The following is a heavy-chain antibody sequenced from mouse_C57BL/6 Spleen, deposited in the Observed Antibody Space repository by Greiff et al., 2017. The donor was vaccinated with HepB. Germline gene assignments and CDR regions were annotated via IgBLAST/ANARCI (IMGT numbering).Heavy chain of an antibody. D-gene: IGHD4-1*01. V-gene: IGHV1-80*01. CDR1: GYAFSSYW. CDR2: IYPGDGDT. J-gene: IGHJ2*01. Sequence: VKLMESGAELVKPGASVKISCKASGYAFSSYWMNWVKQRPGKGLEWIGQIYPGDGDTNYNGKFKGKATLTADKSSSTAYMQLSSLTSEDSAVYFCARLTGTPFDYWGQGTTLTVSS. CDR3: ARLTGTPFDY.